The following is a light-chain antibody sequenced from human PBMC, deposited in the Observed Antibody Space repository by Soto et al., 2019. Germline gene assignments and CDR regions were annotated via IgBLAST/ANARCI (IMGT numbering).Light chain of an antibody. CDR1: QSISSW. CDR2: DAS. J-gene: IGKJ4*01. V-gene: IGKV1-5*01. Sequence: DIQMTQSPSTLSASVGDRVTITCRASQSISSWLAWYQQKPGKAPKLLIYDASSLESGVPSRFSGGGSGTEFTLTISSLQPDDFATYYCQQYNSYSPLTFGGGTK. CDR3: QQYNSYSPLT.